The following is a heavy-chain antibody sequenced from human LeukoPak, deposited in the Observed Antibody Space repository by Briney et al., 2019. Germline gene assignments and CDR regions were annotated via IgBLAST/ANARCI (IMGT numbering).Heavy chain of an antibody. V-gene: IGHV4-61*01. CDR2: IYYSGST. CDR3: ARVSGSYPYYFDY. J-gene: IGHJ4*02. D-gene: IGHD1-26*01. Sequence: SETLSLTCSVSGGSVSSDSYHWSWIRQPPGKGLEWIGYIYYSGSTNYNPSLKSRVIISIDTSKNQFSLKLSSVTAADTAVYYCARVSGSYPYYFDYWGQGTLVTVSS. CDR1: GGSVSSDSYH.